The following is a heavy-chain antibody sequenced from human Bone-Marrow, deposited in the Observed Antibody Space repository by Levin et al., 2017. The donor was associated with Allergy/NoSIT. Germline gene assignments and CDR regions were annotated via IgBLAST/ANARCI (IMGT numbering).Heavy chain of an antibody. J-gene: IGHJ4*02. Sequence: SQTLSLTCPVSCGSIRSYYWSWIRQPAGKGLEWIGRIFPSGTTSYNPSLTSRVTMSVDTSKNHFSLNLNSVTAADTAVYYCARIGIYRYFDYWGQGTLVTVSS. D-gene: IGHD1-14*01. CDR1: CGSIRSYY. CDR3: ARIGIYRYFDY. CDR2: IFPSGTT. V-gene: IGHV4-4*07.